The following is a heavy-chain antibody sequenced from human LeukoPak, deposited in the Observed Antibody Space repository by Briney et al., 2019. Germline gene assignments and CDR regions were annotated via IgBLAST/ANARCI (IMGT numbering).Heavy chain of an antibody. Sequence: SETLSLTCTDSGDSISSTSYYLGWTRHPPRKGLACIAGIYYSGSTYYNPSLKSRVAISVDTSKNQFSLKLSSVTAADTAVYYCARYSSTSKDYYYGVDVWGQGTTVTVSS. V-gene: IGHV4-39*01. CDR3: ARYSSTSKDYYYGVDV. CDR2: IYYSGST. CDR1: GDSISSTSYY. D-gene: IGHD1-26*01. J-gene: IGHJ6*02.